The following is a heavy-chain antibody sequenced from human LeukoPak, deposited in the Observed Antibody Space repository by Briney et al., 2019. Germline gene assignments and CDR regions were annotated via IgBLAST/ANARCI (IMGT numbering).Heavy chain of an antibody. CDR1: GFTFSSYT. D-gene: IGHD2-2*01. V-gene: IGHV3-48*04. CDR3: ARTGYCSSTSCYRAFDI. Sequence: PGGSLRLSCAASGFTFSSYTMNWVRQPPGKGLEWVSNIGTSSTTIYYADSVKGRFTISRDNAKNSLYLQMNSLRAEDTAVYYCARTGYCSSTSCYRAFDIWGQGTMVTVSS. CDR2: IGTSSTTI. J-gene: IGHJ3*02.